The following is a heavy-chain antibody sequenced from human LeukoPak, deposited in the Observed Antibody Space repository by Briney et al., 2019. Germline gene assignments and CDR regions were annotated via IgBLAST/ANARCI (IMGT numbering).Heavy chain of an antibody. CDR2: ISSSSSYI. D-gene: IGHD1-26*01. CDR3: ARDRSPAPIPPLRKKSNWFDP. J-gene: IGHJ5*02. CDR1: GFTFSSYA. Sequence: IPGGSLRLSCAASGFTFSSYAMTWVRQAPGKGLEWLSSISSSSSYIYYADSVKGRFTISRDNAKNSLYLQMNSLRAEDTAVYYCARDRSPAPIPPLRKKSNWFDPWGQGTLVTVSS. V-gene: IGHV3-21*01.